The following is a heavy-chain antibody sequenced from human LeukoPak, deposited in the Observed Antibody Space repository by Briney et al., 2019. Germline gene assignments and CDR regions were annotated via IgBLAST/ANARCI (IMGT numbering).Heavy chain of an antibody. J-gene: IGHJ4*02. CDR2: ISVSGGST. Sequence: PGGSLRLSCAASGFTFSSYVMSWVRQAPGKGLEWVSAISVSGGSTYDADSVKGRFTISRDNSKNTLYLQMNSLRAEDTAVYYCAKGGSSWYFDYWGQGALVTVSS. CDR1: GFTFSSYV. D-gene: IGHD6-13*01. CDR3: AKGGSSWYFDY. V-gene: IGHV3-23*01.